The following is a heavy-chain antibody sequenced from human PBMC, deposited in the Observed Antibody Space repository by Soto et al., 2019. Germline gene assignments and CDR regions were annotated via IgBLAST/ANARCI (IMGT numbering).Heavy chain of an antibody. CDR2: IYYDGSV. D-gene: IGHD6-19*01. CDR3: ARHRIAVAGPLDY. Sequence: LSLTCTVSGGAIRNSLYYWGWIRQPPGKGLEWIGTIYYDGSVAYSPSLKSRVTLSVDTSRNHFSVKINSVTAADTAVYFCARHRIAVAGPLDYWGQGTRVTVS. CDR1: GGAIRNSLYY. J-gene: IGHJ4*02. V-gene: IGHV4-39*01.